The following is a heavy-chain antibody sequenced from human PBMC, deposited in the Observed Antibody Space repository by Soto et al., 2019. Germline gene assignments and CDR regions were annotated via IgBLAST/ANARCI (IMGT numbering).Heavy chain of an antibody. V-gene: IGHV3-72*01. CDR1: GFTFSDHY. J-gene: IGHJ6*02. CDR2: TRNKANSYTT. D-gene: IGHD2-2*02. Sequence: GGSLRLSCAASGFTFSDHYMDWVRQAPGKGLEWVGRTRNKANSYTTEYAASVKGRFTISRDDSKDSLYLQMNSLKTEDTAVYYCARGGYCSSTSCYTDYYGMDVWGQGTTVTVSS. CDR3: ARGGYCSSTSCYTDYYGMDV.